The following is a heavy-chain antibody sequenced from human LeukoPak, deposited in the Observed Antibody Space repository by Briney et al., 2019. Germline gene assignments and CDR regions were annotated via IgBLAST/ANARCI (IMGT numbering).Heavy chain of an antibody. Sequence: GGSLRLSCAASGFTVSSNYMSWVRQAPGKGLEWVSVIYSGGSTYYADSVKGRFTISRDNAKNSLYLQMNSLRAEDTAVYYCAREAIGELFPYYYGMDVWGQGTTVTVSS. D-gene: IGHD3-10*01. CDR1: GFTVSSNY. CDR3: AREAIGELFPYYYGMDV. CDR2: IYSGGST. V-gene: IGHV3-66*01. J-gene: IGHJ6*02.